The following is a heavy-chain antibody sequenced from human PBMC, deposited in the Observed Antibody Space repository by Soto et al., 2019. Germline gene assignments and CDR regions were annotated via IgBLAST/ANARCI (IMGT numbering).Heavy chain of an antibody. Sequence: GETLKISCKGSGYSFTSYWIGWVRQMPGKGLEWMGIIYPGDSDTRYSPSFQGQVTISADKSISTAYLQWSSLKASDTAMYYCTRRSSSSSVDYWGQGTLVTVSS. CDR3: TRRSSSSSVDY. CDR2: IYPGDSDT. J-gene: IGHJ4*02. CDR1: GYSFTSYW. V-gene: IGHV5-51*01. D-gene: IGHD6-6*01.